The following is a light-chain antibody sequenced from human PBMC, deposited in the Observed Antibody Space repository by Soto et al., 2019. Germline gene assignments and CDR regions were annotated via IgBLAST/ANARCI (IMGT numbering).Light chain of an antibody. V-gene: IGLV2-14*01. Sequence: QSALTQPASVSGSPGQSITISCTGTSSDVGGYNFVSWYQQHPGKAPRLIIYAVSSRPSGVSYRFSGSKSGNTASLTISGLQAEDEADYYCSSYTLRNTLVLFGGGTKLTVL. CDR1: SSDVGGYNF. J-gene: IGLJ3*02. CDR3: SSYTLRNTLVL. CDR2: AVS.